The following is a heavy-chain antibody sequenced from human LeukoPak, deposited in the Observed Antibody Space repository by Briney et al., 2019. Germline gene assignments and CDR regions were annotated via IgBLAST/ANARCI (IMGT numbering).Heavy chain of an antibody. CDR3: ARDVSIFGVCLDY. D-gene: IGHD3-3*01. Sequence: ASVKVSRKASGYTFTGYYMHWVRQAPGQGLEWMGWINPNSGGTNYTQKFQGRVTMTRDTSISTAYMELSRLRSDDTAVYYCARDVSIFGVCLDYWGQGTLVTVSS. J-gene: IGHJ4*02. CDR1: GYTFTGYY. V-gene: IGHV1-2*02. CDR2: INPNSGGT.